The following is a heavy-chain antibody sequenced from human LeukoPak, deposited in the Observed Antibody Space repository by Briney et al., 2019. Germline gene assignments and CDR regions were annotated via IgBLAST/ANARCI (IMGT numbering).Heavy chain of an antibody. D-gene: IGHD1-14*01. V-gene: IGHV3-66*02. CDR3: AILPGY. Sequence: GGSLRLSCVASGFVVSNNYMSWVRQAPGKGLKWVSVIYSDGDTHYADSVKGRFIISRDNSKSTLYLQMNSMRLDDTGVYYCAILPGYWGQGTLVTVSS. J-gene: IGHJ4*02. CDR1: GFVVSNNY. CDR2: IYSDGDT.